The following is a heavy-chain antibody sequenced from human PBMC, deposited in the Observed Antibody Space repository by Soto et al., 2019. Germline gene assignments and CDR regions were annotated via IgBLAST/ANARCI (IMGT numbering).Heavy chain of an antibody. D-gene: IGHD2-21*02. CDR1: GGSFSGYY. CDR3: ARGGISQTAIPY. V-gene: IGHV4-34*01. J-gene: IGHJ4*02. Sequence: QVQLQQWGAGLLKPSETLSLTCAVYGGSFSGYYWSWIRQPPGKGLEWIGEINHSGSTNYNPSLKSRVTISVDTSKNQFSLKLSSVTAADTAVYYCARGGISQTAIPYWGQGTLVTVSS. CDR2: INHSGST.